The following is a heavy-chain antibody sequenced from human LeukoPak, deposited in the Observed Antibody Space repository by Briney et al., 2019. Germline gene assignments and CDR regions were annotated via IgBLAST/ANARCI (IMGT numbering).Heavy chain of an antibody. CDR1: GYTFTSYG. J-gene: IGHJ4*02. Sequence: GASVKVSCTASGYTFTSYGISWVRQAPGQGLEWMGWISAYNGNTNYAQKLQGRVTMTADTSTSTAYMELRSLRSDDTAVYYCARDQYGFWSGYYSPGYWGQGTLVTVSS. CDR2: ISAYNGNT. CDR3: ARDQYGFWSGYYSPGY. D-gene: IGHD3-3*01. V-gene: IGHV1-18*01.